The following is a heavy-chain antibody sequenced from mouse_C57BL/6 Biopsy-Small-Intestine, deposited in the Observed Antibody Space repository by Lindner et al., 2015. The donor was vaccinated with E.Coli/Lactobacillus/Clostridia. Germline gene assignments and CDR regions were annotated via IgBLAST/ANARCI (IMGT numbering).Heavy chain of an antibody. CDR1: GYTFTSYG. CDR3: ARRTVNYYAMDY. D-gene: IGHD4-1*01. Sequence: VQLQESGAELARPGASVKLSCKASGYTFTSYGISWVKQRTGQGLEWIGEIYPGSGNIKYNEKFRDKATLTVDMSSSAAYMQLISLTSEDSAVYFCARRTVNYYAMDYWGQGTSVTVSS. J-gene: IGHJ4*01. V-gene: IGHV1-81*01. CDR2: IYPGSGNI.